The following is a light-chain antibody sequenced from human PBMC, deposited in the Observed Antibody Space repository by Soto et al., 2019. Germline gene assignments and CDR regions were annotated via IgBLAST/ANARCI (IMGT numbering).Light chain of an antibody. CDR1: QSVSSN. CDR3: QQYNNWPPPT. V-gene: IGKV3-15*01. Sequence: EIVMTQSPATPSVSPGERATLSCRASQSVSSNLAWYQQKPGQAPRLLIYGASTRATGIPARFSGSGSGTEFTLTISSLQSEDFAVYYCQQYNNWPPPTFGGGTKVEIK. CDR2: GAS. J-gene: IGKJ4*01.